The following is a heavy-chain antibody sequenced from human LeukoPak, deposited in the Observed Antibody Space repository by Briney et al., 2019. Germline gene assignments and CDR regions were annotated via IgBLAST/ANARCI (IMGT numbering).Heavy chain of an antibody. V-gene: IGHV4-59*01. CDR2: IYYSGST. CDR3: ARERYSSGWYGDYFDY. CDR1: GGSISSYY. Sequence: SETLSLTCTVSGGSISSYYWSWIRQPPGKGLEWIGYIYYSGSTNYNPSLKSRVTISVDTSKNQFSLKLSSVTVADTAVYYCARERYSSGWYGDYFDYWGQGILVTVSS. D-gene: IGHD6-19*01. J-gene: IGHJ4*02.